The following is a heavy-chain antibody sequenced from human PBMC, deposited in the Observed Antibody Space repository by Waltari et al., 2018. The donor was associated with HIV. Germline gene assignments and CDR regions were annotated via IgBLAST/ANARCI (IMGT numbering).Heavy chain of an antibody. CDR3: ARVATMIVVVTNPYYFDY. Sequence: EVQLVESGGGLVKPGGSLRLACAAFGFTFSSYSMKWVRQAPGKGLEWVSFISSSSSYKYYADSVKGRFTISRDNAKNSLYLQMNSLRAEDTAVYYCARVATMIVVVTNPYYFDYWGQGTLVTVSS. CDR2: ISSSSSYK. J-gene: IGHJ4*02. D-gene: IGHD3-22*01. V-gene: IGHV3-21*01. CDR1: GFTFSSYS.